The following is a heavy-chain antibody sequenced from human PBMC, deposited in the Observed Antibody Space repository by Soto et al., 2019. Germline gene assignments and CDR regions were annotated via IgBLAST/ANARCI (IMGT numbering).Heavy chain of an antibody. D-gene: IGHD4-17*01. CDR1: GGTFSSYA. CDR3: AREPPDENYGDYHFDY. Sequence: QVQLVQSGAEVKKPGSSVKVSCKASGGTFSSYAISWVRQAPGQGLEWMGGLIPIFGTANYAQKFQGRVTITADESTRTAYMELSSLRSEDTDVYYCAREPPDENYGDYHFDYWGQGTLVTVSS. V-gene: IGHV1-69*12. CDR2: LIPIFGTA. J-gene: IGHJ4*02.